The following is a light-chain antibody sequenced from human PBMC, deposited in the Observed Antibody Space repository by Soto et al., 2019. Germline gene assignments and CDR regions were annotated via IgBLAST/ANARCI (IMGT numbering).Light chain of an antibody. V-gene: IGKV1-5*01. Sequence: IRMTQSPSTLSASVGYIVTITCRASQSISSWLAWYQQKPGKVPNLLIYDASNLDSGVPSRFSGSGSGTEFTLTISSLQPDDFATYYCQQYQSSWTFGQGTKVDI. J-gene: IGKJ1*01. CDR3: QQYQSSWT. CDR2: DAS. CDR1: QSISSW.